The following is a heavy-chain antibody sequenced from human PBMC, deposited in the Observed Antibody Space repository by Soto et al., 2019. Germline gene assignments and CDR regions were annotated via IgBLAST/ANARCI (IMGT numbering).Heavy chain of an antibody. CDR3: AHEPPPRYGDYVWFDP. CDR2: IYWDDDK. Sequence: SGPTLVNPTQTLTLTCTFSGFSLSTSGVGVGWIRQPPGKALEWLAVIYWDDDKRYSPSLKSRLTITKDTSKNQVVLTMTNMDPVDTATYYCAHEPPPRYGDYVWFDPWGQGTLVTVSS. CDR1: GFSLSTSGVG. J-gene: IGHJ5*02. D-gene: IGHD4-17*01. V-gene: IGHV2-5*02.